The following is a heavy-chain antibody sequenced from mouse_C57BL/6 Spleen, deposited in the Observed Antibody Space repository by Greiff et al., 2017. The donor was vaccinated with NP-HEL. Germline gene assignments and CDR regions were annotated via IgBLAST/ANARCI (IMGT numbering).Heavy chain of an antibody. V-gene: IGHV1-18*01. CDR2: INPNNGGT. D-gene: IGHD1-1*01. J-gene: IGHJ2*01. CDR1: GYTFTDYN. Sequence: EVKLMESGPELVKPGASVKIPCKASGYTFTDYNMDWVKQSHGKSLEWIGDINPNNGGTIYNQKFKGKATLTVDKSSSTAYMELRSLTSEDTAVYYCARSAYYGSSYFDYWGQGTTLTVSS. CDR3: ARSAYYGSSYFDY.